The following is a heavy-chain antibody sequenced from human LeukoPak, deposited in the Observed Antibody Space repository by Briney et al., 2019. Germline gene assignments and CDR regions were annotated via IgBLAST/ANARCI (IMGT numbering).Heavy chain of an antibody. D-gene: IGHD2-2*01. J-gene: IGHJ4*02. CDR1: GYSISSGYY. Sequence: SETLSLTCTVSGYSISSGYYWGWIRQPPGKGLEWIGSIYYSGSTYYNPSLKSRVTISVDTSKNQFSLKLSSVTAADTAVYYCARVLVVPAEAPDYWGQGTLVTVSS. V-gene: IGHV4-38-2*02. CDR3: ARVLVVPAEAPDY. CDR2: IYYSGST.